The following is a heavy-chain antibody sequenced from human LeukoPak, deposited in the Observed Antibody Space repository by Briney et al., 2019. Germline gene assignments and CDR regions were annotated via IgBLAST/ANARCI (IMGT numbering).Heavy chain of an antibody. Sequence: SETLSLTCTVSGGSISSYYWSWLRQPAGKGREGLGRIYTSGSTNYNPSLKSRVTISVDTSKNPFSLKLSSVTAADTAVYYCAREDSLYLRLYSSSWYDAFDIWGQGTMVTVSS. CDR3: AREDSLYLRLYSSSWYDAFDI. CDR1: GGSISSYY. J-gene: IGHJ3*02. CDR2: IYTSGST. D-gene: IGHD6-13*01. V-gene: IGHV4-4*07.